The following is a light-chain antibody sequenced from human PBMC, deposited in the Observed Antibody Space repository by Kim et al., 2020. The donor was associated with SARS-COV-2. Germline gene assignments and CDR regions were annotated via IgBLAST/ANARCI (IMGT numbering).Light chain of an antibody. V-gene: IGLV3-21*04. CDR2: YDS. J-gene: IGLJ2*01. CDR1: NIGSKS. Sequence: ARGKTAKITCGGKNIGSKSVHWYQQKPGQAPVLVIYYDSDRPSGIPERFSGSNSENTATLTISRVEAGDEADYYCQVWDSSSDHVVFGGGTQLTVL. CDR3: QVWDSSSDHVV.